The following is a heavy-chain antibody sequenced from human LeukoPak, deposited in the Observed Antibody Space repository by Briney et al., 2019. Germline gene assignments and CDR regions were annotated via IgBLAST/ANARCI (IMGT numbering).Heavy chain of an antibody. Sequence: SETLSLTCTVSGGSISSGDYYWSWLRQPPGRGLEWIGYIYYSGSTYYNPSLKSRVTISVDTSKTQFSLKLSPVTAADTAVYYCATVVATAIYYYYYMDVWGKGTTVTISS. V-gene: IGHV4-30-4*08. CDR3: ATVVATAIYYYYYMDV. D-gene: IGHD2-21*02. CDR1: GGSISSGDYY. J-gene: IGHJ6*03. CDR2: IYYSGST.